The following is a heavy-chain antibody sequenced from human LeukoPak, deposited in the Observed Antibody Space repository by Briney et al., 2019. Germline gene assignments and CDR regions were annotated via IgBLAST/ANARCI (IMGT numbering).Heavy chain of an antibody. Sequence: ASVKLTCKASGYTFADYYIYWVRQAPGQGLEWMGWIDPNNGDTSYAQKFQGRVTLTRDTSISTSYLDLNSLASGDTAVYYCARRISARQDLDSWGQGTLVTVSS. CDR2: IDPNNGDT. J-gene: IGHJ4*02. CDR1: GYTFADYY. V-gene: IGHV1-2*02. CDR3: ARRISARQDLDS. D-gene: IGHD1-26*01.